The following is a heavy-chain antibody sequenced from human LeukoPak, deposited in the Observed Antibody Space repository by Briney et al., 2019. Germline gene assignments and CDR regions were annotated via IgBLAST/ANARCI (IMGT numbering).Heavy chain of an antibody. J-gene: IGHJ4*02. V-gene: IGHV1-69*05. CDR3: ARGDSSGYYYVSFDY. Sequence: SVKVSCKASGGTFSSYAISWVRQAPGQGLEWMGRIIPIFGTANYAQKFQGRVTITTDESTSTAYMELSSLRSEDTAVYYCARGDSSGYYYVSFDYWAREPWSPSPQ. D-gene: IGHD3-22*01. CDR2: IIPIFGTA. CDR1: GGTFSSYA.